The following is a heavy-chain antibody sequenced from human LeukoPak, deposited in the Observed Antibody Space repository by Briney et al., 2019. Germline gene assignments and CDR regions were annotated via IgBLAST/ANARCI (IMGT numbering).Heavy chain of an antibody. D-gene: IGHD6-13*01. V-gene: IGHV1-69*05. J-gene: IGHJ6*03. Sequence: SVKVSCKASGGTFSSYAISWVRQAPGQGLEWMGGIIPIFGTANYAQEFQGRVTITTDESTSTAYMELSSLRSEDTAVYYCATAIAAAGRPHSYYYYYMDVWGKGTTVTVSS. CDR1: GGTFSSYA. CDR3: ATAIAAAGRPHSYYYYYMDV. CDR2: IIPIFGTA.